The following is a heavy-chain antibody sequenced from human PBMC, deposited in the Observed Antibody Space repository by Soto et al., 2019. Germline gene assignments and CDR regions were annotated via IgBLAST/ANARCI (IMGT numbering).Heavy chain of an antibody. J-gene: IGHJ4*02. Sequence: QVQLVQSGAEVKKPGSSVKVSCKASGGTFSSYTISWVRQAPGQGLEWMGRIIPILGIANYAQKFQGRVTXHAXKXKSTAYMELSSLRSEDTAVYYCARCWSPGYSPDDDYWGQGTLVTVSS. V-gene: IGHV1-69*02. CDR3: ARCWSPGYSPDDDY. CDR2: IIPILGIA. CDR1: GGTFSSYT. D-gene: IGHD5-18*01.